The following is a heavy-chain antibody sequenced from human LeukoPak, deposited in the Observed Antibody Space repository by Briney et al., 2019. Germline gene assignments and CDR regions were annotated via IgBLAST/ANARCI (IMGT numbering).Heavy chain of an antibody. D-gene: IGHD6-19*01. CDR2: ISSSSSTI. J-gene: IGHJ4*02. V-gene: IGHV3-48*04. CDR1: GFTFSSYS. Sequence: PGGSLRLSCAASGFTFSSYSMNWVRQAPGKGLEWVSYISSSSSTIYYADSVKGRFTISRDNAKNSLYLQMNSLRAEDTAVYYCARDGNEQWLHSDYWGQGTLVTVSS. CDR3: ARDGNEQWLHSDY.